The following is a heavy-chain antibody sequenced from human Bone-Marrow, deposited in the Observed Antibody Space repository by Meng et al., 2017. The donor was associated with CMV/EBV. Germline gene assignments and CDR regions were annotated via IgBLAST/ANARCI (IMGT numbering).Heavy chain of an antibody. CDR1: GFTFSSYA. CDR3: ARGDVYYNFWSGYYHQ. Sequence: ESLKISCAASGFTFSSYAMSWIRQPPGKGLEWIGEVAHTGSTNYDSSLKSRVTMSVDTSKNQFSLKLTSVTAADTAVYYCARGDVYYNFWSGYYHQWGQGTLVTVSS. J-gene: IGHJ4*02. V-gene: IGHV4-34*01. CDR2: VAHTGST. D-gene: IGHD3-3*01.